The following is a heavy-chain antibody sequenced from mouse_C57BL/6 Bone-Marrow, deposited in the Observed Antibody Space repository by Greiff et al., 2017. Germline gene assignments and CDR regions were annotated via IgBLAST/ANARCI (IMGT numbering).Heavy chain of an antibody. Sequence: QVQLQQPGAELVKPGASVKVSCKASGYTFTSYWMHWVKQRPGQGLEWIGRIHPSDSDTNYNQKFKGKATLTADKSSSTAYMQLSSLTSEDSAVYYCAIGRVITTVVAKWFDYWGQGTTLTVSS. CDR3: AIGRVITTVVAKWFDY. CDR2: IHPSDSDT. V-gene: IGHV1-74*01. J-gene: IGHJ2*01. CDR1: GYTFTSYW. D-gene: IGHD1-1*01.